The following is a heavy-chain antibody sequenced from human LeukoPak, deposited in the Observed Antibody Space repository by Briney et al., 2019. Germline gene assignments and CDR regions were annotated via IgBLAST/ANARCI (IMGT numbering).Heavy chain of an antibody. CDR3: ARTNSLDY. CDR1: GFTFSDYY. V-gene: IGHV3-11*03. CDR2: ISGSSSKT. Sequence: GSLRLSCAASGFTFSDYYMSWIRQAPGKGLEWVSWISGSSSKTSYADSVKGRFTISRDNAKNSVYLQMNSLRAEDTAVYYCARTNSLDYWGQGTLVTVSS. J-gene: IGHJ4*02.